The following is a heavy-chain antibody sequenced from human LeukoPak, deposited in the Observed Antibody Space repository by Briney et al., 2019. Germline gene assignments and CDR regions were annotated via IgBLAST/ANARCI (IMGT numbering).Heavy chain of an antibody. D-gene: IGHD5-18*01. J-gene: IGHJ4*02. CDR1: GGTFSSYA. CDR2: IIPIFGTA. Sequence: SVKVSCKASGGTFSSYAISWVRQAPGQGLEWMGGIIPIFGTANYAQKFQGRVTITADESTSTAYMELSSLRSEDTAVYYCARGGYSYGYMLRSNFDYWGQGTLVTVSS. CDR3: ARGGYSYGYMLRSNFDY. V-gene: IGHV1-69*13.